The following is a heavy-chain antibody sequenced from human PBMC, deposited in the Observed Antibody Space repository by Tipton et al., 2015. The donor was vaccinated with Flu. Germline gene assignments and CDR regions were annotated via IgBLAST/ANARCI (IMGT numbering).Heavy chain of an antibody. CDR3: AIVEYYLAFDI. CDR2: IYHSGST. J-gene: IGHJ3*02. D-gene: IGHD2/OR15-2a*01. Sequence: TLSLTCAVSGGSISSGNWWSWVRQPPGKGLEWIGEIYHSGSTNYNPSLKIRVTISVDKSKNQFSLKLSSVTAAATAVYYCAIVEYYLAFDIWGQGTMVTVSS. CDR1: GGSISSGNW. V-gene: IGHV4-4*02.